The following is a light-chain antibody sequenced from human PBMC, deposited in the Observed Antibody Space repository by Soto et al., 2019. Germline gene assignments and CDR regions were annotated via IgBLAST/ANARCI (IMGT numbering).Light chain of an antibody. V-gene: IGKV1-9*01. Sequence: DIQLTQSPSFLSASVGDRVTITCRASQGISSYLAWYQQKPGKAPKLLIYAASTLQSGVPSRFSGSGSGTEFTLTISSLQPEDFATYYCQQPNSYPQWTFGQGTKVEIK. CDR3: QQPNSYPQWT. J-gene: IGKJ1*01. CDR1: QGISSY. CDR2: AAS.